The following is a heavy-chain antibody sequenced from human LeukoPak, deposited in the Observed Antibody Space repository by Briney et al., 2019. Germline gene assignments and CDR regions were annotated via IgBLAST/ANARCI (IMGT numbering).Heavy chain of an antibody. Sequence: GGSLRLSCAVSGLTFNIAWMSWVRQAPGKGLEWIGRIKSKTDGETTDYAAPVSGRFSISRDDSEDTLYLQMNSLKTDDTAVYYCITDPSYETNNWGQGTLVTVSS. CDR1: GLTFNIAW. CDR3: ITDPSYETNN. J-gene: IGHJ4*02. D-gene: IGHD2-8*01. CDR2: IKSKTDGETT. V-gene: IGHV3-15*01.